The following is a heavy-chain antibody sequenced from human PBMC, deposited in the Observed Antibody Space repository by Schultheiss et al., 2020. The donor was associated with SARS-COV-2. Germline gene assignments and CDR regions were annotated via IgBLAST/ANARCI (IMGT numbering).Heavy chain of an antibody. D-gene: IGHD4-17*01. CDR1: GFTFSSYA. J-gene: IGHJ3*02. Sequence: GGSLRLSCAASGFTFSSYAMNWVRQAPGKGLEWVSYISSSGSTIYYADSVKGRFTISRDNAKNSLYLQMNSLRAEDTAVYYCARDYLSGDYDAFDIWGQGTMVTVSS. V-gene: IGHV3-48*03. CDR3: ARDYLSGDYDAFDI. CDR2: ISSSGSTI.